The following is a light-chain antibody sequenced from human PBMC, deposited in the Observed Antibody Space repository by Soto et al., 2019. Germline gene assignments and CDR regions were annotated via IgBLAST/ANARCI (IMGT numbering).Light chain of an antibody. CDR1: QSVSNN. V-gene: IGKV3-15*01. CDR2: DAS. J-gene: IGKJ1*01. CDR3: QQYNNWPPWT. Sequence: ILMTQSPATLSVSPGERATLSCRASQSVSNNLAWYQQKPGQAPRILIYDASTRATGIPARFSGSGSGREFTLTISGLQSEDFAVYYCQQYNNWPPWTFGQGTKVEIK.